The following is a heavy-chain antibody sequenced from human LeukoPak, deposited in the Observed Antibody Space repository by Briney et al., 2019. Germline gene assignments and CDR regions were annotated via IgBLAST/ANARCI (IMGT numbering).Heavy chain of an antibody. CDR2: ISYDGSNK. V-gene: IGHV3-30*18. CDR3: AKDLEGGQQLVRTVFDY. CDR1: GFTFSSYG. D-gene: IGHD6-13*01. Sequence: PGGSLRLSCAASGFTFSSYGMHWVRQAPGKGLEWVAVISYDGSNKYYADSVKGRFTISRDNSKNTLYLQMNSLRAEDTAVYYCAKDLEGGQQLVRTVFDYWGQGTLVTVSS. J-gene: IGHJ4*02.